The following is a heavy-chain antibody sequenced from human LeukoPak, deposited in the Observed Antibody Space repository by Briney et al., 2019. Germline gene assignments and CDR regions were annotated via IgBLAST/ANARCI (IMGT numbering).Heavy chain of an antibody. CDR3: ARQESEMATPANRYSDH. D-gene: IGHD5-24*01. Sequence: GESLKISCQGSGYNFANDWIGWVRQMPGKGLEWIGIIYPGDSDTIYSPSLEGQVTISADKSISTAYLQWSSLKASDSAMYYCARQESEMATPANRYSDHWGQGTLVTVSS. V-gene: IGHV5-51*01. J-gene: IGHJ4*02. CDR1: GYNFANDW. CDR2: IYPGDSDT.